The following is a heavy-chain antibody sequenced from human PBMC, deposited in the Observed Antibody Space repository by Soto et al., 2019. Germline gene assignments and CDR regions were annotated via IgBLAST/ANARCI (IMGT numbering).Heavy chain of an antibody. CDR1: GFTFGDYA. CDR2: IRSKAYGGTT. Sequence: GGSLRLSCTASGFTFGDYAMSWVRQAPGKGLEWVGFIRSKAYGGTTEYAASVKGRFTISRDDSKSIAYLQMNSLKTEDTAVYYCTRDQSRFLEWLFLDYWGQGTLVTVSS. CDR3: TRDQSRFLEWLFLDY. V-gene: IGHV3-49*04. J-gene: IGHJ4*02. D-gene: IGHD3-3*01.